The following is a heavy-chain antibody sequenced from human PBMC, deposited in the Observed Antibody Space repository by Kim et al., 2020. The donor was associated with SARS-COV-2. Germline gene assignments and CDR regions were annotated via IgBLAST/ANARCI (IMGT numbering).Heavy chain of an antibody. D-gene: IGHD3-10*01. Sequence: ASVKVSCKASGYTFTSYAMHWVRQAPGQRLEWMGWINAGNGNTKYSQKFQGRVTITRDTSASTAYMELSSLRSEDTAVYYCARDRRGGGSGNLRGGFFDYWGQGTLVTVSS. J-gene: IGHJ4*02. CDR3: ARDRRGGGSGNLRGGFFDY. CDR2: INAGNGNT. V-gene: IGHV1-3*01. CDR1: GYTFTSYA.